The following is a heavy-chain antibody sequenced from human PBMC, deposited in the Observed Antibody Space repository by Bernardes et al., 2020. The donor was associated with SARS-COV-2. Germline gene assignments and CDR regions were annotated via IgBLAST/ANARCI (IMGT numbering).Heavy chain of an antibody. D-gene: IGHD3-16*01. V-gene: IGHV3-9*01. J-gene: IGHJ4*02. Sequence: GGSLRLSCAASGFTFDDYAMHWVRQAPGKGLEWVSGISWNSGSIGYADSVKGRFTISRDNAKNSLYLQMNSLRAEDTALYYCAKLHTAYLGFATSFFDYWGQGTLVTVSS. CDR1: GFTFDDYA. CDR3: AKLHTAYLGFATSFFDY. CDR2: ISWNSGSI.